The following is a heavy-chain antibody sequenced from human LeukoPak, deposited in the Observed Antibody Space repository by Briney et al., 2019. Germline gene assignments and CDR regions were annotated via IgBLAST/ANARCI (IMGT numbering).Heavy chain of an antibody. CDR1: GFTFSSYS. V-gene: IGHV3-21*01. J-gene: IGHJ4*02. CDR3: ARGVYRDNVLRFLEWSTGLDY. CDR2: ISSSSSYI. D-gene: IGHD3-3*01. Sequence: PGGSLRLSCAASGFTFSSYSMNWVRQAPGKGLEWVSSISSSSSYIYYADSVKGRFTISRDNAKNSLYLQMNSLRAEDTAVYYCARGVYRDNVLRFLEWSTGLDYWGQGTLVTVSS.